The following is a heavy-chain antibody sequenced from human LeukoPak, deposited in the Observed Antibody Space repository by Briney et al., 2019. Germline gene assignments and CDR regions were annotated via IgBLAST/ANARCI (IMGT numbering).Heavy chain of an antibody. CDR3: ARVGSSL. CDR1: GFTFSIYG. Sequence: PGGSLRLSCVASGFTFSIYGMNWVRQAPGKGLEWVSYMGGSSTIIYYADSVKGRFTISRDNVKNSLYLQMNSLRAEDTAVYYCARVGSSLWGQGTLVTVSS. V-gene: IGHV3-48*01. D-gene: IGHD1-14*01. J-gene: IGHJ4*02. CDR2: MGGSSTII.